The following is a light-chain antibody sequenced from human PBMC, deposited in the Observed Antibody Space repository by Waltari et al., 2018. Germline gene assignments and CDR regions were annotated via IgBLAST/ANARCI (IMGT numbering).Light chain of an antibody. CDR2: WAS. J-gene: IGKJ2*01. V-gene: IGKV4-1*01. CDR1: QSVFYNSNNKHY. CDR3: QQYYTAPYT. Sequence: DIVMTQSPDSLPVSLGERATITCKSSQSVFYNSNNKHYLAWYQQKVGQPPKLLIYWASSRESGVPDRLSGSVSGTDFTLTISSLQTEDVAVYYCQQYYTAPYTFGQGTKLEIK.